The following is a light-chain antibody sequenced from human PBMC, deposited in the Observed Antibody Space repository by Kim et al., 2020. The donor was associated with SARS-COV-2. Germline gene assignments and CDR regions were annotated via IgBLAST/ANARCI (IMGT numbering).Light chain of an antibody. CDR1: SLRSYY. J-gene: IGLJ2*01. CDR2: GKN. Sequence: VAWGQTVRITCQGASLRSYYATWYQQKPGQAPILVIYGKNSRPSGIPDRFSGSSSGNTASLTITGTQAGDEADYYCNSRDSNDNVVFGGGTQLTVL. V-gene: IGLV3-19*01. CDR3: NSRDSNDNVV.